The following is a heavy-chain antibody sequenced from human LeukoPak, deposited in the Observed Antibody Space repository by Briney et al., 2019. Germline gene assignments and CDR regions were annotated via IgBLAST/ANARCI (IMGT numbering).Heavy chain of an antibody. CDR3: VKTHDSSGQSSPYDTFDI. D-gene: IGHD3-22*01. V-gene: IGHV3-23*01. CDR2: ISTIAGGT. J-gene: IGHJ3*02. CDR1: NLILSSYV. Sequence: QSGGSLRLSCAASNLILSSYVMNWVRQAPGKGLEWVSSISTIAGGTYYADSVKGRFTISRDNSKRTLYLQMSSLSAEDTALYYCVKTHDSSGQSSPYDTFDIWGQGTMVTVSS.